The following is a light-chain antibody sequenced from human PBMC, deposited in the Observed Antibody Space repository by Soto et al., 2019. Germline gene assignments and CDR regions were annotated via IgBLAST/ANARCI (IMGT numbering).Light chain of an antibody. V-gene: IGLV1-51*01. CDR3: GTWESYLSVGV. Sequence: QSVLTQPPSVSAAPGQTVTISRSGGGSNIGSNSVSWYQQVPGTAPKLLLYDNDKRPSGIPDRFSGSKSGTSATLGITGLQTADEADYYCGTWESYLSVGVFGGGTQLTVL. CDR2: DND. J-gene: IGLJ2*01. CDR1: GSNIGSNS.